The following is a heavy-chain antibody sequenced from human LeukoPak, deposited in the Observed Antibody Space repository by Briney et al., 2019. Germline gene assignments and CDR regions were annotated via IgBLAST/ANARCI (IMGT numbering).Heavy chain of an antibody. V-gene: IGHV6-1*01. CDR2: TYYRSKWYN. Sequence: SQTLSLTCAISGDSVSSNSAAWNWIRQSPSRGLEWLGRTYYRSKWYNDYAVSVRSRITINPDTSKNQFSLRLNSVTPEDTAVYYCARQYYDFWSGYRGYYYYGMDVWGQGTTVTVSS. CDR3: ARQYYDFWSGYRGYYYYGMDV. D-gene: IGHD3-3*01. J-gene: IGHJ6*02. CDR1: GDSVSSNSAA.